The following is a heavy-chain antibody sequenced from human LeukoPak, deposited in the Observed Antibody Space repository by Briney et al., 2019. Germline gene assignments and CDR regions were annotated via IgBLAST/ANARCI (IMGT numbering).Heavy chain of an antibody. CDR2: GSNK. Sequence: GSNKYSADSVKGRFTISRDNSKNTLYLQMNSLRAEDTAVYYCAKEHYSGSYYPEPNLTLDYWGQGTLVTVSS. D-gene: IGHD1-26*01. V-gene: IGHV3-30*01. CDR3: AKEHYSGSYYPEPNLTLDY. J-gene: IGHJ4*02.